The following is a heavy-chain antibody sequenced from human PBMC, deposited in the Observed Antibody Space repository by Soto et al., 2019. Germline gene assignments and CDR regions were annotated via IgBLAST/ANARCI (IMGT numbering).Heavy chain of an antibody. V-gene: IGHV3-23*01. D-gene: IGHD1-26*01. Sequence: PGGSLRLSCAASGLTFSSYAMTWVRQAPGKGLEWVSGISGSGGGTYYADFVKGRFTISRDNTKNTLYLQMNSLRAEDTAVYYCAKDATSIYYTYYFDYWGQGALVTVSS. CDR3: AKDATSIYYTYYFDY. CDR2: ISGSGGGT. J-gene: IGHJ4*02. CDR1: GLTFSSYA.